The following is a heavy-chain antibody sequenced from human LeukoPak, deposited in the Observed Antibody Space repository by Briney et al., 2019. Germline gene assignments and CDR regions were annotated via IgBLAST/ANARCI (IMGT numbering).Heavy chain of an antibody. J-gene: IGHJ3*02. Sequence: PGGSLSLSCATSGVAISHSAMYWVCQAPGRGLEWVSAISASSHKAFYADSVKGRFTISRDNSNNTLYLQMNCLRVDDTAAYCCMRASLGQVTVGSTGIGGQGTVVTVSS. CDR3: MRASLGQVTVGSTGI. V-gene: IGHV3-23*01. CDR1: GVAISHSA. D-gene: IGHD1-26*01. CDR2: ISASSHKA.